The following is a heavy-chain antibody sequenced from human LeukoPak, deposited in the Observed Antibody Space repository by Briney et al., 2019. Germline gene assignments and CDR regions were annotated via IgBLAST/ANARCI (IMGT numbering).Heavy chain of an antibody. CDR1: GITFSSYG. CDR3: ARPKFLEWLLYLDY. Sequence: GGSLRLSCAASGITFSSYGMSWVRQAPGKGLEWVAVISYDGSNKYYADSVKGRFTISRDNSKNTLYLQMNSPRAEDTAVYYCARPKFLEWLLYLDYWGQGTLVTVSS. D-gene: IGHD3-3*01. J-gene: IGHJ4*02. CDR2: ISYDGSNK. V-gene: IGHV3-30*03.